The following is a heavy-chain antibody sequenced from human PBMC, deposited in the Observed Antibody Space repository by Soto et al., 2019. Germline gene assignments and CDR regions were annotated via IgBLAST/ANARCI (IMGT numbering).Heavy chain of an antibody. D-gene: IGHD1-1*01. Sequence: GGSLRLSCAASGFTFSFYAMSWVRQPPGKGLEWVSGISFSSSSTYYADSVKGRFTISRDSSKNTLYLQMNSLRAEDAAVYYCAKVKDGATGFDIWGQGTMVTVSS. V-gene: IGHV3-23*01. CDR3: AKVKDGATGFDI. CDR2: ISFSSSST. J-gene: IGHJ3*02. CDR1: GFTFSFYA.